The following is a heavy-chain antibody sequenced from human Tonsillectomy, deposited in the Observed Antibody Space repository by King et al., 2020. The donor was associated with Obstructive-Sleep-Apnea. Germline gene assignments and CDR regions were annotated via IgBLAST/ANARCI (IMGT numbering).Heavy chain of an antibody. J-gene: IGHJ4*02. D-gene: IGHD3-10*01. CDR2: ISSSSSTI. V-gene: IGHV3-48*04. CDR3: ASPRRLGY. CDR1: GFTFSSYS. Sequence: VQLVESGGGLVQPGGSLRLSCAASGFTFSSYSMNWVRQAPGKGLEWVLYISSSSSTIYYADSVKGRFTISRDNAKNSLYLQMNSLRAEDTAVYYCASPRRLGYWGQGTLVTVSS.